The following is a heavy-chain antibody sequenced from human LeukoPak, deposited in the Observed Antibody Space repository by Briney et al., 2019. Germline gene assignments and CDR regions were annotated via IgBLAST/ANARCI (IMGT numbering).Heavy chain of an antibody. J-gene: IGHJ4*02. CDR1: GYTFTSYG. Sequence: GASVKVSCKASGYTFTSYGISWVRQAPGQGLEWMGCISAYNGNTNYAQKLQGRVTMTTDTSTSTAYMELRSLRSDDTAVYYCATIPNYYDSSGYPLDYWGQGTLVTVSS. V-gene: IGHV1-18*01. D-gene: IGHD3-22*01. CDR3: ATIPNYYDSSGYPLDY. CDR2: ISAYNGNT.